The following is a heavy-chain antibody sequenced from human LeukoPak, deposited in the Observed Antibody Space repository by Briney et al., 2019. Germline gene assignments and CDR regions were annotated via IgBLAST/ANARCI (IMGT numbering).Heavy chain of an antibody. J-gene: IGHJ4*02. D-gene: IGHD1-26*01. V-gene: IGHV3-23*01. CDR2: IVGGGGST. CDR1: GFTFSSYA. CDR3: ATKWEPFYY. Sequence: PGGSLRLSCAASGFTFSSYAMSWVRQAPGKGLEWVSVIVGGGGSTYYADSVKGRFTISRDNSKNTLYLQMNSLRAEDTAVYYCATKWEPFYYWGQGTLVTVSS.